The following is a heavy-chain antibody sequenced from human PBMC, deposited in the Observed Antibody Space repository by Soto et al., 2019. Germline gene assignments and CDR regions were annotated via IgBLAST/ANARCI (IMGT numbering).Heavy chain of an antibody. CDR1: GGSVSRDNW. CDR2: IHHSGST. D-gene: IGHD3-16*01. J-gene: IGHJ4*02. CDR3: AENGSYDLVN. Sequence: QVQLQESGPGLVKPWGPLSLTCGVSGGSVSRDNWWSWVRQPPGKGLEWIGEIHHSGSTNYSPSLKSRVTMSVAKSRTQFSLKLTSVTAADTAVYYCAENGSYDLVNWGQGTRVTVSS. V-gene: IGHV4-4*02.